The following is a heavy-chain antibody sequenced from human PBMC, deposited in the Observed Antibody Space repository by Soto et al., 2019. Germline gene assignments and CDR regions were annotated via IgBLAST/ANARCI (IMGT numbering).Heavy chain of an antibody. Sequence: RESLSLSCASFVFTFSSHAMHWVRQAPGKGLEWVAVIAYDGSNKYYADSVKGRFTISRDNSKKTLYLQMNSLRAEDTSLYYCAKDFVSWFDPWGQGTMVTVSS. V-gene: IGHV3-30*18. CDR1: VFTFSSHA. D-gene: IGHD6-6*01. CDR2: IAYDGSNK. J-gene: IGHJ5*02. CDR3: AKDFVSWFDP.